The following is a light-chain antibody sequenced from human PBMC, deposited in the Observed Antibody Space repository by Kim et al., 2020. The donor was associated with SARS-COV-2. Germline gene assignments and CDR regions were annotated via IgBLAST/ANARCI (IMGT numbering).Light chain of an antibody. CDR1: QSVSSSY. Sequence: EVLLTQSPGTLSLSPGERAILSCRASQSVSSSYLAWYKHKPGQSPRLLIHGASSRATGVPDRFRGGGSGTDFTLTITRLEPEDFAVYYCQQYGRSPTPFGQGTRLEIK. CDR3: QQYGRSPTP. V-gene: IGKV3-20*01. J-gene: IGKJ5*01. CDR2: GAS.